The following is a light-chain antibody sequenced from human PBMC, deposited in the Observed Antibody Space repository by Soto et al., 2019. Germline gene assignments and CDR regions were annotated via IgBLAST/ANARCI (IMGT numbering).Light chain of an antibody. CDR3: QQYDSGPPIT. Sequence: EIVMTQSPATLSVSLGERATLSCRASQSVSTNLAWYQQKPAQAPRLLIYGASTRATGIPARFSGSGSGTEFTLTISSLQSEDFAVYYCQQYDSGPPITFGQGTRLEIQ. CDR1: QSVSTN. V-gene: IGKV3-15*01. J-gene: IGKJ5*01. CDR2: GAS.